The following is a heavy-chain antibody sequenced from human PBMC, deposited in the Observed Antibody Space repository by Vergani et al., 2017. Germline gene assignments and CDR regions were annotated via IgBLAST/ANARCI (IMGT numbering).Heavy chain of an antibody. D-gene: IGHD3-9*01. CDR3: ARWDYSILTVYRY. CDR2: INPSGGHT. Sequence: QVQVVQSGAEVKKSGASVKVSCKTSGYTFSNYYMHWVRQAPGQGLEWMGIINPSGGHTNYAQKFQGRVTMTRDTSTSTVYMELSSLRSEDTAIYYCARWDYSILTVYRYWGQGALGTVSA. J-gene: IGHJ4*02. V-gene: IGHV1-46*03. CDR1: GYTFSNYY.